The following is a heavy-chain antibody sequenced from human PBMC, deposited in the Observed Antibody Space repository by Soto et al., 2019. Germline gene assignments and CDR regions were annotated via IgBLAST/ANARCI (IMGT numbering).Heavy chain of an antibody. CDR3: ASQDIVVVPAAKGYWFDP. CDR2: INHSGST. D-gene: IGHD2-2*01. J-gene: IGHJ5*02. CDR1: GGSFSGYY. V-gene: IGHV4-34*01. Sequence: QVQLQQWGAGLLKPSETLSLTCAVYGGSFSGYYWSWIRQPPGKGLEWIGEINHSGSTNYNPSLKIRVTISVDTSKNQFSLKLSSVTAADTAVYYCASQDIVVVPAAKGYWFDPWGQGTLVTVSS.